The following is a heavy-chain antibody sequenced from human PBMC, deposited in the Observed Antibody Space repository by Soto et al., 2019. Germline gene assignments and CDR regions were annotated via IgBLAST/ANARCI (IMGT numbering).Heavy chain of an antibody. D-gene: IGHD2-8*01. J-gene: IGHJ6*02. CDR2: IYYSGST. Sequence: TLSLTCTVSGDSISSGYYYWTWIRQPPGKGLEWIGSIYYSGSTYYAPSLKSRVAISVDTSKNRFSLKLSSVTAADAAVYYCARDRLGYCTRTSCYYGMDVWGQGTTVTVSS. CDR1: GDSISSGYYY. CDR3: ARDRLGYCTRTSCYYGMDV. V-gene: IGHV4-30-4*01.